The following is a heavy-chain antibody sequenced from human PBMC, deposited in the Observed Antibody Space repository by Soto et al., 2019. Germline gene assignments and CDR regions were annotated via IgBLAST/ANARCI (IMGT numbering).Heavy chain of an antibody. CDR3: ARHETLPGDSDY. CDR1: GGSISSYY. D-gene: IGHD2-21*01. J-gene: IGHJ4*02. CDR2: IYYSGST. Sequence: PSETLSLTCTVSGGSISSYYWSWIRQPPGKGLEWIGYIYYSGSTNYNPSLKSRVTISVDTSKNQFSLKLNSMTAADTAVYYCARHETLPGDSDYWCPGLLVTVSS. V-gene: IGHV4-59*08.